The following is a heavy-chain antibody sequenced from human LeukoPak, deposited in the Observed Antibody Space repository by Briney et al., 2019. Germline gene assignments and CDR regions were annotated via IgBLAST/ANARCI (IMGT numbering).Heavy chain of an antibody. J-gene: IGHJ6*02. D-gene: IGHD2-15*01. CDR1: GFTFSRYS. Sequence: GGSLRLSCAASGFTFSRYSMNWVRQAPGKELEWVSYIKSDSATIYYADSVKGRFTISRDNANNLLYLQMNSLRAEDTAVYYCARAPTWGLEVGYYYYYGMDVWGQGTTVTVSS. CDR2: IKSDSATI. CDR3: ARAPTWGLEVGYYYYYGMDV. V-gene: IGHV3-48*04.